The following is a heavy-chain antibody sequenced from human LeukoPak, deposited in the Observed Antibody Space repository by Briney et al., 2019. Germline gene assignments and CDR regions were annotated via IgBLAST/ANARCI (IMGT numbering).Heavy chain of an antibody. CDR1: GYTFTSYD. J-gene: IGHJ5*02. CDR2: MNPNSGNT. D-gene: IGHD6-13*01. V-gene: IGHV1-8*01. Sequence: ASVKVSCKASGYTFTSYDINWVRQATGQGLEWMGWMNPNSGNTGYAQKFQGRVTMTRNTSIGTAYMELSSLRSEDTAVYYCARRAAAGTGRWFDPWGQGTLVTVSS. CDR3: ARRAAAGTGRWFDP.